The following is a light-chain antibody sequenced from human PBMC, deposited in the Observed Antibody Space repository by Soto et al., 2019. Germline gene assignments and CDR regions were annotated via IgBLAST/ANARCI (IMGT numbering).Light chain of an antibody. Sequence: PVLTQPPSASGSPGQSDTISCTGTSSDVGGYIFVSWYQQHPGKAPKLMIYDFNKRPSGVPDRFSGSKSDNTASLTVSGLQAEAEADYYCVSYAGGTYVVGTGNKVTVL. CDR2: DFN. CDR3: VSYAGGTYV. CDR1: SSDVGGYIF. J-gene: IGLJ1*01. V-gene: IGLV2-8*01.